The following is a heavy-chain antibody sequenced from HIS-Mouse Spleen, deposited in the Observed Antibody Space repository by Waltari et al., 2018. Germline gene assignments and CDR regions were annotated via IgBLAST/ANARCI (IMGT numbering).Heavy chain of an antibody. J-gene: IGHJ2*01. CDR1: GGSISSSSYY. D-gene: IGHD6-13*01. CDR2: IYYSGST. Sequence: QLQLQESGPGLVKPSETLSLTCTVSGGSISSSSYYWGWIRQPPGKGLEWIGSIYYSGSTYYNPSLKSRVNMSVDTSKNQFSLKLSSVTAADTAVYYCAREIPYSSSWYDWYFDLWGRGTLVTVSS. CDR3: AREIPYSSSWYDWYFDL. V-gene: IGHV4-39*07.